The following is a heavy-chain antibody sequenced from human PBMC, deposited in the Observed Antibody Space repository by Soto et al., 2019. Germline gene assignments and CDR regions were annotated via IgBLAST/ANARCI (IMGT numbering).Heavy chain of an antibody. CDR3: ARDRRGYCSSTSCQAVDY. CDR2: ISAYNGNT. J-gene: IGHJ4*02. CDR1: GYTFTSYG. D-gene: IGHD2-2*01. Sequence: QVQLVQSGAEVKKPGASVKVSCKASGYTFTSYGISWVRQAPGQGLEWMGWISAYNGNTNYAQKLQGRVTMTTDTSTSTAYMELRSLRSDDTAVYYCARDRRGYCSSTSCQAVDYWGQGTLFTVSS. V-gene: IGHV1-18*01.